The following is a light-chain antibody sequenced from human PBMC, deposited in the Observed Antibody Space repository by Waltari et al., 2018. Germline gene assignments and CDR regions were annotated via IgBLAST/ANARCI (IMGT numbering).Light chain of an antibody. CDR2: DVS. J-gene: IGLJ2*01. V-gene: IGLV2-11*01. CDR1: SSDVGGYNY. CDR3: ASWAGDSVL. Sequence: HSALTQPRSVSGSPGQSVTISCTGTSSDVGGYNYVSWYQQHPAKAPKIVIYDVSGRASGVPDRFSGSKSANTATLTISGLQAEDEGDYFCASWAGDSVLFGGGTKVTVL.